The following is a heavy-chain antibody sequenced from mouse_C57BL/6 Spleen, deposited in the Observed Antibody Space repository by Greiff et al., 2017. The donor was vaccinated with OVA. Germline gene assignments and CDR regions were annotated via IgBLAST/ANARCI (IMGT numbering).Heavy chain of an antibody. CDR2: IYPSDSET. CDR1: GYTFTSYW. Sequence: QVQLQQPGAELVRPGSSVKLSCKASGYTFTSYWMDWVKQRPGQGLEWIGNIYPSDSETHYNQKFKDKATLTVDKSSSTAYMQLSSLTSEDSAVYYCAREVTTVVAHGWYFDVGGTGTTVTVSS. CDR3: AREVTTVVAHGWYFDV. V-gene: IGHV1-61*01. J-gene: IGHJ1*03. D-gene: IGHD1-1*01.